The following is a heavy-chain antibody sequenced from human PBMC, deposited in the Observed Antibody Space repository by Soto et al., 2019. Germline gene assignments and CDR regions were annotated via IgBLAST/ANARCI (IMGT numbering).Heavy chain of an antibody. CDR3: ARGDSSSWPAYYYYGMDV. Sequence: QVQLVESRGSVVQPGRSLRLSCAASGFTFSSYGMHWVRQAPGKGLEWVAVISYDGSNKYYADSVKGRFTISRDNSKNTLYLQMISLRAEDTAVYYCARGDSSSWPAYYYYGMDVWGQGTRVTVSS. CDR2: ISYDGSNK. J-gene: IGHJ6*02. V-gene: IGHV3-30*03. CDR1: GFTFSSYG. D-gene: IGHD6-13*01.